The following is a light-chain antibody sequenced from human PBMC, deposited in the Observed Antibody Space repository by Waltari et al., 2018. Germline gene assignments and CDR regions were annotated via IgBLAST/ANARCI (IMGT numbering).Light chain of an antibody. J-gene: IGKJ1*01. Sequence: IQMTQSPSTLSASVGDRVTLTCRASQSISSWLAWYQQKPGKAPKLLIYEASSLESGVPSRFSGGGYGTEFTLTISSLQPDDLATYYCQQYNDYSGTFGRGTKVEIK. CDR1: QSISSW. CDR2: EAS. CDR3: QQYNDYSGT. V-gene: IGKV1-5*03.